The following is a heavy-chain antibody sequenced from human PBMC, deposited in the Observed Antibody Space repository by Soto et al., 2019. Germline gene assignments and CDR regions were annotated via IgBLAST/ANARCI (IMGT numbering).Heavy chain of an antibody. Sequence: EVQLVESGGGLVQPGGSLRLSCAASGFTFSSYSMNWVRQAPGKGLEWVSYISSSSSTIYYADSVKGRFTISRDNAKNSLYLQMNSLRDEDMAVYYCARPDEVDYGDYRTKYYFDYWGQGTLVTVSS. J-gene: IGHJ4*02. CDR2: ISSSSSTI. CDR1: GFTFSSYS. CDR3: ARPDEVDYGDYRTKYYFDY. D-gene: IGHD4-17*01. V-gene: IGHV3-48*02.